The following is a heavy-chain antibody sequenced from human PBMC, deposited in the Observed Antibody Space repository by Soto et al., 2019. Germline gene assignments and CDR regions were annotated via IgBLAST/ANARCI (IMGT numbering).Heavy chain of an antibody. CDR3: ARVKLGSYDWFDP. J-gene: IGHJ5*02. CDR1: GFTFSNYW. V-gene: IGHV3-74*01. D-gene: IGHD3-16*01. CDR2: INPDGGRT. Sequence: EVQLVESGGGLVQPGGSLRLSCAASGFTFSNYWMHWVRQGPGKGLMWVSSINPDGGRTTYADSVKGRFAIFRDNARNTLYLQMDSLRAEDTGIYYCARVKLGSYDWFDPWGQGTLVSVSS.